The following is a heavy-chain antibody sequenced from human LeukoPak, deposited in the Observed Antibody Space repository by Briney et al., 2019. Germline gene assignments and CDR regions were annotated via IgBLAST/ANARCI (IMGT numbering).Heavy chain of an antibody. CDR3: AKSVVVTANPRAFDI. Sequence: PGGSLRLSCAASGFTFSSYGMSWVRQAPGKGLEWVSSISGRGVSTYYADSVKGRFTISRDNSRKTVFLQMNSLRAEDTAVYYCAKSVVVTANPRAFDIWGQGTMVTVSS. D-gene: IGHD2-21*02. CDR2: ISGRGVST. CDR1: GFTFSSYG. V-gene: IGHV3-23*01. J-gene: IGHJ3*02.